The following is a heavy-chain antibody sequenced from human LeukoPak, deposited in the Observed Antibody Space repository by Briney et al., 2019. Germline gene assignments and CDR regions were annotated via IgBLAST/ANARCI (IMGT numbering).Heavy chain of an antibody. V-gene: IGHV3-9*01. D-gene: IGHD6-6*01. CDR3: ARSSYSSSSSV. CDR2: ISWNSGSI. J-gene: IGHJ3*01. CDR1: GFTFDDYA. Sequence: GRSLRLSCAASGFTFDDYAMHWVRQAPGKGPEWVSGISWNSGSIGYADSVKGRFTISRDNAKNSLYLQMNSLRAEDTAVYYCARSSYSSSSSVWGQGTMVTVSS.